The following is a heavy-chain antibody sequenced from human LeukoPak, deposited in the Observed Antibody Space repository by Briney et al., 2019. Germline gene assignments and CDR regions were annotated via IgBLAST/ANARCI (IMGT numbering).Heavy chain of an antibody. J-gene: IGHJ4*02. CDR3: ARLGYCSGGSCYSLKIDY. CDR1: GGSFSGYY. V-gene: IGHV4-34*01. CDR2: INHSGST. Sequence: SETLSLTCAVYGGSFSGYYWSWIRQPPGKGLEWIGEINHSGSTNYNPSLKSRVTISVDTSKNQFSLKLSSVTAADTAVYYCARLGYCSGGSCYSLKIDYWGQGTLVTVSS. D-gene: IGHD2-15*01.